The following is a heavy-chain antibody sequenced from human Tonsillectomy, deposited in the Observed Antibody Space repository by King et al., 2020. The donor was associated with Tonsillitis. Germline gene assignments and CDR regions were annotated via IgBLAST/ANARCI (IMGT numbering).Heavy chain of an antibody. J-gene: IGHJ4*02. V-gene: IGHV5-51*01. D-gene: IGHD2-2*01. CDR2: IYPGDSDT. Sequence: VQLVQSGAEVKKPGESLKISCKGSGYSFTSYWIGWVRQMPGKGLEWMGIIYPGDSDTRYSPSFQGQVTFSADKSISTAYLQWSSLKAADTAMYYCARPVGYCSSTSAGCYFEYWGQGNLVTVSS. CDR1: GYSFTSYW. CDR3: ARPVGYCSSTSAGCYFEY.